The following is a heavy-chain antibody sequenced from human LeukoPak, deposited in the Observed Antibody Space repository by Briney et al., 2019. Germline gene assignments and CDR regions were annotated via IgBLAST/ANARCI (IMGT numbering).Heavy chain of an antibody. CDR2: ISGSGGST. CDR3: AKDSWARNGIYDPFDI. D-gene: IGHD2-8*01. V-gene: IGHV3-23*01. CDR1: GFTFSSYA. Sequence: GGSLRLSCAASGFTFSSYAMSWVRQAPGKGLEWVSAISGSGGSTYYADSVKGRFTISRDNSKNTLYLQMNSLRPEDTAVYYCAKDSWARNGIYDPFDIWGQGTMVTVSS. J-gene: IGHJ3*02.